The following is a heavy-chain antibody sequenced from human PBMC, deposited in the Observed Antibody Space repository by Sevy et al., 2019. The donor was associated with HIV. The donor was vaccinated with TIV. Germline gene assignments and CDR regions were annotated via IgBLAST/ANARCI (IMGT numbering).Heavy chain of an antibody. CDR1: GFTFSSYS. CDR3: ARRIAAAGAYFDY. CDR2: ISSSSSYI. Sequence: GGSLRLSCAASGFTFSSYSMNWVRQAPGKGLEWVSSISSSSSYIYYADSVKGRFTISRDNAKNSLYLQMKSLRAEDTAVYYCARRIAAAGAYFDYWGQGTLVTVSS. J-gene: IGHJ4*02. D-gene: IGHD6-13*01. V-gene: IGHV3-21*01.